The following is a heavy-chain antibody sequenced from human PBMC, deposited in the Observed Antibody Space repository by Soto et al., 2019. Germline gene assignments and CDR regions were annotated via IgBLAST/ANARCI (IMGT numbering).Heavy chain of an antibody. Sequence: EVQLVESGGGLVKPGGSLRLSCAASGFTFSSYSMNWVRQAPGKGLEWVSSISSSSSYIYYADSVKGRFTISRDNAKNSLYLQMNSLRAEDTAVYYCARAMITFGGVIVESDAFDIWGQGTMVTVSS. J-gene: IGHJ3*02. D-gene: IGHD3-16*02. CDR3: ARAMITFGGVIVESDAFDI. CDR2: ISSSSSYI. CDR1: GFTFSSYS. V-gene: IGHV3-21*01.